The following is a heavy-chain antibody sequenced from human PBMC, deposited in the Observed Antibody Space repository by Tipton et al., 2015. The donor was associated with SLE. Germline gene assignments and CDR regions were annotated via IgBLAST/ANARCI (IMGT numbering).Heavy chain of an antibody. CDR1: GFTFSSYT. CDR3: ASSGWSAEYFQH. J-gene: IGHJ1*01. Sequence: SLRLSCAASGFTFSSYTMHWVRQAPGKGLEWVSLISWDGGSTYYADSVKGRFTISRDNSKNSLYLQMNSLRTEDTALYYCASSGWSAEYFQHWGQGTLVTVSS. D-gene: IGHD6-19*01. CDR2: ISWDGGST. V-gene: IGHV3-43*01.